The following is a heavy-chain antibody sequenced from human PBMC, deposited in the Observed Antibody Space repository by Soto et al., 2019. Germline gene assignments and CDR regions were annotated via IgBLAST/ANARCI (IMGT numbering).Heavy chain of an antibody. D-gene: IGHD3-22*01. CDR1: GFSFSNAW. CDR2: IKSKTDGGTT. CDR3: TTGFPIVVVINDDY. V-gene: IGHV3-15*07. J-gene: IGHJ4*02. Sequence: GGSLRLSCAASGFSFSNAWMNWVRQAPGKGLEWVGRIKSKTDGGTTDYASTVKGRFTISRDDSKNTLYLQMNSLKTEDTAVYYCTTGFPIVVVINDDYWGQGTLVTVSS.